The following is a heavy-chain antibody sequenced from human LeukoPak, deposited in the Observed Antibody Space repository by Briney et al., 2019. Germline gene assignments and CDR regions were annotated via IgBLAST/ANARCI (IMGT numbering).Heavy chain of an antibody. D-gene: IGHD3-3*01. J-gene: IGHJ4*02. CDR3: AKVGSPGSILAKY. CDR1: GFTFSSYD. V-gene: IGHV3-30*02. Sequence: GGTLRLSCAASGFTFSSYDMSWVRQAPGKGLEWVAFIRYDGSNKYYADSVKGRFTISRDNSKNTLYLQMNSLRAEDTAVYYCAKVGSPGSILAKYWGQGTLVTVSS. CDR2: IRYDGSNK.